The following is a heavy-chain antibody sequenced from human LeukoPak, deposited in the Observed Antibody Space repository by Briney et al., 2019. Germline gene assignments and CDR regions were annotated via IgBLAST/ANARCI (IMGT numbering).Heavy chain of an antibody. Sequence: PSETLPLTCTVSGGSISSSSYYSGWFRQPPGKGLEWIGSIYYSGSTYYSPSLKSRVTIWVDPSKNQFSLKLSSVAAADTAVYYYARASRYCSSTSCYGGGGWFDPWGQGGLVTVCS. CDR3: ARASRYCSSTSCYGGGGWFDP. D-gene: IGHD2-2*01. CDR2: IYYSGST. V-gene: IGHV4-39*01. J-gene: IGHJ5*02. CDR1: GGSISSSSYY.